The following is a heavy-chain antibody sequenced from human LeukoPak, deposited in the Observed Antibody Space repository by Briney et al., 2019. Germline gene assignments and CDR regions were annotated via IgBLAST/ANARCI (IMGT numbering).Heavy chain of an antibody. D-gene: IGHD6-13*01. CDR2: ISSSGSTI. Sequence: PGGSLRLSCAASGFTFSSYGMHWVRQAPGKGLEWVSYISSSGSTIYYADSVKGRFTISRDNAKNSLYLQMNSLRAEDTAVYYCAREPTYSGRWYTNCDYWGQGPLVTVSS. CDR1: GFTFSSYG. J-gene: IGHJ4*02. V-gene: IGHV3-48*04. CDR3: AREPTYSGRWYTNCDY.